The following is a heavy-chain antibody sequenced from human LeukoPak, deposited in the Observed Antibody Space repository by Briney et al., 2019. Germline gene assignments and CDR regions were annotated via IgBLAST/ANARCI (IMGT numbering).Heavy chain of an antibody. D-gene: IGHD3-10*01. CDR2: IYYSGST. J-gene: IGHJ5*02. CDR1: GGSISSYY. Sequence: SETLSLTCTVSGGSISSYYWNWIRQPPGKGLEWIGYIYYSGSTNYNPSLKSRVTISVDTSKNQFSLKLSSVTAADTAVYYCARQLHYGSGSYYLPWFDPWGQGTLVTVSS. CDR3: ARQLHYGSGSYYLPWFDP. V-gene: IGHV4-59*08.